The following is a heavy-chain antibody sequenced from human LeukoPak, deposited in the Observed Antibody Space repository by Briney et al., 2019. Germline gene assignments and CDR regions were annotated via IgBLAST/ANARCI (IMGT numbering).Heavy chain of an antibody. CDR2: ISYDGSNK. V-gene: IGHV3-30*18. CDR3: AKGEYITNWLYDY. J-gene: IGHJ4*02. CDR1: GFTFNSYA. D-gene: IGHD6-13*01. Sequence: GGSLRLSCAASGFTFNSYAMHWVRQAPGKGLEWVAVISYDGSNKYYADSVKGRFTISRDNSKNTLYLQMNSLRAEDTAVYYCAKGEYITNWLYDYRGQGTLVTVSS.